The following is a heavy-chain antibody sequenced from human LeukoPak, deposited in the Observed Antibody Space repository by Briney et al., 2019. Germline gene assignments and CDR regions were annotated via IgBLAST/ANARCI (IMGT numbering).Heavy chain of an antibody. Sequence: GRSLRLSCAASGFTFSSYGMHWVRQAPGKGLEWVAVISYDGSNKYYADSVKGRFTISRDNSKNTLYLQMNSLRAEDTAVYYCAKDRRIAAEGWFDPWGQGTLVTVSS. CDR3: AKDRRIAAEGWFDP. V-gene: IGHV3-30*18. D-gene: IGHD6-13*01. CDR1: GFTFSSYG. J-gene: IGHJ5*02. CDR2: ISYDGSNK.